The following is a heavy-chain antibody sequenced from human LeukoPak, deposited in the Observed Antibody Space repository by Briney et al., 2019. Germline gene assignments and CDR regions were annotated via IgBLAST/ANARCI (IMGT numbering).Heavy chain of an antibody. V-gene: IGHV3-23*01. D-gene: IGHD3-10*01. Sequence: GGSLRLSCAASGFTFSSYAMSWVRQAPGKGLEWVSGISSRGGSTYYADSVKGRFTISRDNSKNTLYLQMNSLRAEDTAVYYCAKGSSTGSFSVFDYWGQGTLVTVSS. J-gene: IGHJ4*02. CDR3: AKGSSTGSFSVFDY. CDR2: ISSRGGST. CDR1: GFTFSSYA.